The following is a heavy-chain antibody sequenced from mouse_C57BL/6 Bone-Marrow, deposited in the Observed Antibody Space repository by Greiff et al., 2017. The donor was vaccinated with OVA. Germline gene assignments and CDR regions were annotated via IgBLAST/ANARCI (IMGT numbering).Heavy chain of an antibody. Sequence: EVKLVESGGGLVKPGGSLKLSCAASGFTFSSYAMSWVRQTPEKRLEWVATISDGGSYTYYPDNVKGRFTISRDNAKNNLYLQMSHLKSEDTAMYYSARGDYYGSSYGFDYWGQGTTLTVSS. CDR2: ISDGGSYT. J-gene: IGHJ2*01. CDR1: GFTFSSYA. V-gene: IGHV5-4*03. CDR3: ARGDYYGSSYGFDY. D-gene: IGHD1-1*01.